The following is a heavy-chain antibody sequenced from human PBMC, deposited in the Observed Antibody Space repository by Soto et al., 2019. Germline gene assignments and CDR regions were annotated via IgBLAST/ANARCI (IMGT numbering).Heavy chain of an antibody. CDR2: ISSTTNYI. Sequence: GGSLRLSCAVSGFSFSRNWMHWFRQAPGKGLEWVSSISSTTNYIYYADSMKGRFTVSRDNAKNSVYLEMNSLSAEDTAVYYCARESEDLTSNFDYWGQGTLVTVSS. J-gene: IGHJ4*02. CDR1: GFSFSRNW. CDR3: ARESEDLTSNFDY. V-gene: IGHV3-21*01.